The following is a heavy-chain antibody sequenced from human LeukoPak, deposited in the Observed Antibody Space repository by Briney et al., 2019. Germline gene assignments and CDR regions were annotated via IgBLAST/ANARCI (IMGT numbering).Heavy chain of an antibody. J-gene: IGHJ6*03. V-gene: IGHV3-48*01. CDR3: ASDAGSSTSSGYYYYYMDV. D-gene: IGHD2-2*01. Sequence: GGSLRLSCAASGFTFSSYSMNWVRQAPGKGLEWVSYITSSSNTIYYADSVKGRFTISRDNAKNSLYLQMNSLRAEDTAVYYCASDAGSSTSSGYYYYYMDVWGKGTTVTISS. CDR2: ITSSSNTI. CDR1: GFTFSSYS.